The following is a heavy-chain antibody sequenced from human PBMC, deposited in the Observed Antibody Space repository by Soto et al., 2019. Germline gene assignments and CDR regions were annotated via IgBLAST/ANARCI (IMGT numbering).Heavy chain of an antibody. D-gene: IGHD3-10*01. Sequence: QVQLVESGGGVVQPGGSLKLSCAASGFSFSTYGMHWVRQAPGKGLEWVALTWYDGSDKDYTDSVKGRFTISRDDSRNALYLQMTKLRVEDTAVYYCVRDKGFGEYRNNCVDPWCQGTRVTLSS. CDR1: GFSFSTYG. J-gene: IGHJ5*02. CDR3: VRDKGFGEYRNNCVDP. CDR2: TWYDGSDK. V-gene: IGHV3-33*01.